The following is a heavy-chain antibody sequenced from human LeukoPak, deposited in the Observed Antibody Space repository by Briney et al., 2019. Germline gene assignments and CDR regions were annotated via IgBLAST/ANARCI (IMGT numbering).Heavy chain of an antibody. CDR2: ISYDGSNK. CDR1: GFTFSSYA. J-gene: IGHJ4*02. CDR3: ARELPRQDYYDSSGYIDY. V-gene: IGHV3-30-3*01. Sequence: GRSLRLSCAASGFTFSSYAMHWVRQAPGKGLEWVAVISYDGSNKYYADSVKGRFTISRDNSKNTLYLQMNSLRAEDTAVYYCARELPRQDYYDSSGYIDYWGQGTLVTVSS. D-gene: IGHD3-22*01.